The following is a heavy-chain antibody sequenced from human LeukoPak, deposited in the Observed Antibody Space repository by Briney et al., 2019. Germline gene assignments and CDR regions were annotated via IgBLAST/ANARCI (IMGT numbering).Heavy chain of an antibody. D-gene: IGHD4-17*01. CDR3: AREGTVTTPDY. Sequence: SETLSLTCTVSGGSISSYYWSWIRQPPAKGLEWIGYIYHSGSTNYNPSLKSRVTISVDTSKHQFSLKLSSVTAADTAVYYCAREGTVTTPDYWGQGTLVTVSS. CDR1: GGSISSYY. J-gene: IGHJ4*02. CDR2: IYHSGST. V-gene: IGHV4-59*01.